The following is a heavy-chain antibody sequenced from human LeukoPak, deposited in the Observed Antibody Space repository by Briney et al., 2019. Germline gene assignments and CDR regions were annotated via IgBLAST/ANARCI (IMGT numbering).Heavy chain of an antibody. J-gene: IGHJ4*02. D-gene: IGHD3-22*01. Sequence: PGGSLRLSCAASGFTFSSYAMHWVRQAPGQGLEYVSAISSNGGSTYYANSVKGRFTISRDNSKNTLYLQMGSLRAEDMAVYYCARGPYYYDSSGYLFWGQGTLVTVSS. CDR2: ISSNGGST. V-gene: IGHV3-64*01. CDR1: GFTFSSYA. CDR3: ARGPYYYDSSGYLF.